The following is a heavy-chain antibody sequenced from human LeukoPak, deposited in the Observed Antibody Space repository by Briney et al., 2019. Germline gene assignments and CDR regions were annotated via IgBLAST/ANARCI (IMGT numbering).Heavy chain of an antibody. D-gene: IGHD6-13*01. Sequence: PGGSLRLSCAASGFTFGDYGMSWVRQAPGKGLEWVSGINWNGGSTGYADSVKGRFTISRDNAKNSLYLQMNSLRAEDTALYYCTRVQAGRAGLMDVWGRGPTVPVSS. V-gene: IGHV3-20*04. CDR1: GFTFGDYG. CDR2: INWNGGST. J-gene: IGHJ6*02. CDR3: TRVQAGRAGLMDV.